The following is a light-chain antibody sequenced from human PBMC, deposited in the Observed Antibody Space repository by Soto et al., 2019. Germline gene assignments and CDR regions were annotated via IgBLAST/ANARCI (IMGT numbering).Light chain of an antibody. CDR3: QQYGRSWT. V-gene: IGKV3-20*01. Sequence: EIVMTQSPAILSVSPGERATLSCRASQGVSSSYLAWYQQKPGQAPRLLIYGASTRATGIADRFSGGGSGTDFTLTISRLEPEDFAVYHCQQYGRSWTFGQGTKVDIK. CDR2: GAS. CDR1: QGVSSSY. J-gene: IGKJ1*01.